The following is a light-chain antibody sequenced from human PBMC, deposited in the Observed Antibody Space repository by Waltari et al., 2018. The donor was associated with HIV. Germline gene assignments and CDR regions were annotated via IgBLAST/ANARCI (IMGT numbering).Light chain of an antibody. CDR1: SSDIAGYDH. J-gene: IGLJ3*02. CDR2: DVS. CDR3: SSFTSGTTWV. Sequence: QSALTQPASVSGSPGQSITISCTGTSSDIAGYDHVCWYQQHPGRAPKLKIDDVSNRPSGVSDRFSCSKSGNTASLTISGLQTEDEADYYCSSFTSGTTWVFGGGTKVTVL. V-gene: IGLV2-14*03.